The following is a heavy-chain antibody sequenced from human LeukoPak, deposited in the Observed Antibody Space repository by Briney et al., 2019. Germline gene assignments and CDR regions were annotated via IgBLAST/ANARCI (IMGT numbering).Heavy chain of an antibody. CDR3: ARGFVVVPAAMQERGRGPHYYMDV. J-gene: IGHJ6*03. D-gene: IGHD2-2*01. V-gene: IGHV4-34*01. Sequence: GSLRLSCVASGFILSRYYMSWIRQPPGKGLEWIGEINHSGSTNYNPSLKSRVTISVDTSKNQFSLKLSSVTAADTAVYYCARGFVVVPAAMQERGRGPHYYMDVWGKGTTVTVSS. CDR2: INHSGST. CDR1: GFILSRYY.